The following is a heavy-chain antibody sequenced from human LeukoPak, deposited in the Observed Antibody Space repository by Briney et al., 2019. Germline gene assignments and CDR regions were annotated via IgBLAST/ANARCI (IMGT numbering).Heavy chain of an antibody. J-gene: IGHJ4*02. CDR1: GFTFSSYG. CDR3: AVGGGYSSSWYTPFDY. V-gene: IGHV3-30*02. Sequence: GGSLRLSCAASGFTFSSYGMHWVRQAPGKGLEWVAFIRYDGSNKYYADSVKGRFTISRDNSKNTLYLQMNSLRAEDTAVYYCAVGGGYSSSWYTPFDYWGQGTLVTVSS. D-gene: IGHD6-13*01. CDR2: IRYDGSNK.